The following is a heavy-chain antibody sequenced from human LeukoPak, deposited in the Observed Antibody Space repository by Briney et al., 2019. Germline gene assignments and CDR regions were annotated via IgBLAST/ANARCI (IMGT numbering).Heavy chain of an antibody. CDR2: ISSSGSTI. Sequence: GGSLRLSCAASGFTFSSYEMNWVRQAPGKGLEWVSYISSSGSTIYYADSVKGRFTISRDNAKNSLYLQMDSLRDEGTAVYYCARARCSSTSCYRGYYGMDVWGQGTTVTVSS. CDR1: GFTFSSYE. D-gene: IGHD2-2*01. CDR3: ARARCSSTSCYRGYYGMDV. V-gene: IGHV3-48*03. J-gene: IGHJ6*02.